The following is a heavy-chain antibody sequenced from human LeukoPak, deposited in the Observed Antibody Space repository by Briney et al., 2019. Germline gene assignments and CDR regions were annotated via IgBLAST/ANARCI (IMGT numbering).Heavy chain of an antibody. J-gene: IGHJ4*02. V-gene: IGHV3-48*03. D-gene: IGHD2-15*01. CDR3: AGGQGWLLDY. CDR2: ISCSGSTI. Sequence: GGSLRLSCAASGFTFSSYEMNWVRQAPGKGLEWVSYISCSGSTIYYADSVKGRFTISRDNAKNSLFLQMNSLRVEDTAVYYCAGGQGWLLDYWGQGALVTVSS. CDR1: GFTFSSYE.